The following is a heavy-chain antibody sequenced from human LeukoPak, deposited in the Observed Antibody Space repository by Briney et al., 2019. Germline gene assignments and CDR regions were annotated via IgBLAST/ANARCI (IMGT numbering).Heavy chain of an antibody. CDR1: GFIFRNYA. CDR2: ITGSGDTT. V-gene: IGHV3-23*01. D-gene: IGHD3-9*01. Sequence: GGSLRLSCAASGFIFRNYAMSWVRQAPGKGLEWVSAITGSGDTTYYADSVKGRFTISRDNSKSTMYVEMNTLRAEDTAVYYCAKWGDYDILTGYYVSDFWGQGTLVTVSS. J-gene: IGHJ4*02. CDR3: AKWGDYDILTGYYVSDF.